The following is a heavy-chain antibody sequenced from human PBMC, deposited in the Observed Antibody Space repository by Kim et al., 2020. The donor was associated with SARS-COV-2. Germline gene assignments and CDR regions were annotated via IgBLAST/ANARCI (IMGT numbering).Heavy chain of an antibody. V-gene: IGHV4-34*03. J-gene: IGHJ4*01. CDR2: INHSGGT. CDR1: GGSLSGYS. Sequence: SETLSLTCAVYGGSLSGYSWCWSRQRPGTGLEWIGEINHSGGTNYSPSLNIRVAISVDTSTNQYSLTLRPVTAAATAPAFCSRAHTVDY. CDR3: SRAHTVDY.